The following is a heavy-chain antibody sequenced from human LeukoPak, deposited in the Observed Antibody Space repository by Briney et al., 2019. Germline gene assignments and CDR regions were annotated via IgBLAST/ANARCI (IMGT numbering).Heavy chain of an antibody. CDR2: ISGDGGST. V-gene: IGHV3-43*02. D-gene: IGHD3-16*01. Sequence: SGGSLRLSCAASGFTFDDSAMHWVRQAPGKGLEWVSLISGDGGSTYYADSVKGRFTISRDNSKNSLYLQMTSLRTEDTALYYCAKDIELWGYNWFDPWGQGTLVTVSS. CDR1: GFTFDDSA. J-gene: IGHJ5*02. CDR3: AKDIELWGYNWFDP.